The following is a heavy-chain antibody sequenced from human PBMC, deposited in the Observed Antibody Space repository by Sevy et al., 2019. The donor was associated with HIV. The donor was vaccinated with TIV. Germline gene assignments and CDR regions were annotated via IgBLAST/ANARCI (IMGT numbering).Heavy chain of an antibody. V-gene: IGHV3-53*01. CDR3: ARERIVGATWGGFDY. J-gene: IGHJ4*02. Sequence: GGSLRLSCAASGFTVSRNYMSWVRQAPGKGPEWVSVIYSGGSTFYADSVKGRFTISRDNSKNTLYLQMNSLRAEDTAVYYCARERIVGATWGGFDYWGQGTLVTVSS. D-gene: IGHD1-26*01. CDR1: GFTVSRNY. CDR2: IYSGGST.